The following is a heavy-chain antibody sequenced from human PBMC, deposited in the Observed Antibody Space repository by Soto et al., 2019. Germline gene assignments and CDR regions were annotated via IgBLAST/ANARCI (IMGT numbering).Heavy chain of an antibody. CDR2: IWYDGSNK. CDR1: GFTFSSYG. V-gene: IGHV3-33*01. CDR3: ARGVRTVPFEYYFDY. Sequence: GGSLRLSCAASGFTFSSYGMHWVRQAPGKGLEWVAVIWYDGSNKYYADSVKGRFTISRDNSKNTLYLQMNSLRAEDTAVYYCARGVRTVPFEYYFDYWGQGTLVTVSS. J-gene: IGHJ4*02. D-gene: IGHD4-17*01.